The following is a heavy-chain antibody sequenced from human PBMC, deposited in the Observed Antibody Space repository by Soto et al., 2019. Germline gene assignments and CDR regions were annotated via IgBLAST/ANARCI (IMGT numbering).Heavy chain of an antibody. J-gene: IGHJ4*02. Sequence: QVQLVQSGAEVKKPGASVKVSCKASGYTFTSYGISWVRQAPGQGLEWMGWISAYNGNTNYAQKLQGRVTMTTDTSTRTAYMELRRLRSDDTAVYYCARVISTYYYDSSGSSTFDYWGQGTLVTVSS. CDR1: GYTFTSYG. CDR2: ISAYNGNT. V-gene: IGHV1-18*01. D-gene: IGHD3-22*01. CDR3: ARVISTYYYDSSGSSTFDY.